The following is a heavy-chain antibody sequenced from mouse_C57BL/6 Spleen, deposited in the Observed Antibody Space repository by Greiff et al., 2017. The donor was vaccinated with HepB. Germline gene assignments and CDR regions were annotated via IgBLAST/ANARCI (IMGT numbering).Heavy chain of an antibody. V-gene: IGHV5-4*03. CDR1: GFTFSSYA. CDR3: ARVSNYFYYFDY. J-gene: IGHJ2*01. Sequence: DVKLVESGGGLVKPGGSLKLSCAASGFTFSSYAMSWVRQTPEKRLEWVATISDGGSYTYYPDNVKGRFTISRDNAKNNLYLQMSHLKSEDTAMYYCARVSNYFYYFDYWGQGTTLTVSS. CDR2: ISDGGSYT. D-gene: IGHD2-5*01.